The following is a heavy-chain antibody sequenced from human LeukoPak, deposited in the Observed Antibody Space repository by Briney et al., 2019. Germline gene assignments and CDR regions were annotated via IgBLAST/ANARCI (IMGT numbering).Heavy chain of an antibody. CDR1: GGSISSYY. D-gene: IGHD3-22*01. CDR3: ARHGHYYDSSGYYYEGLYAFDI. V-gene: IGHV4-59*01. J-gene: IGHJ3*02. CDR2: IYYSGST. Sequence: PSETLSLTCTVSGGSISSYYWSWIRQPPGKGLEWIGYIYYSGSTNYNPSLKSRVTISVDTSKNQFSLKLSSVTAADTAVYYCARHGHYYDSSGYYYEGLYAFDIWGQGTMVTVSS.